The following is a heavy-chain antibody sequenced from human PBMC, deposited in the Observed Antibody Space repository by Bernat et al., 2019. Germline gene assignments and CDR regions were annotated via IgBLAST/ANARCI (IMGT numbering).Heavy chain of an antibody. D-gene: IGHD2-2*01. Sequence: QLQLQESGPGLVKPSETLSLTCTVSGGSISSSSYYWGWIRQPPGKGLEGIGGIYYSGSTYYTPSLKSRFTISVDTSKNQFSLKLSSVTAADTAVYYCARLRRGVVPAAIQPGYYYMDVWGKGTTVTVSS. CDR1: GGSISSSSYY. J-gene: IGHJ6*03. CDR2: IYYSGST. V-gene: IGHV4-39*01. CDR3: ARLRRGVVPAAIQPGYYYMDV.